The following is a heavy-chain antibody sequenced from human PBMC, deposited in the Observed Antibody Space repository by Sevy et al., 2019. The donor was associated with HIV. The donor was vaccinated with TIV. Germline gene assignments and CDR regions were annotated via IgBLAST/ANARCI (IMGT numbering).Heavy chain of an antibody. CDR2: MNTNTGNT. V-gene: IGHV1-8*02. CDR1: GFNFASYD. CDR3: ARVSGWDLRYGMDV. J-gene: IGHJ6*02. Sequence: ASVKVSCKASGFNFASYDIYWVRQATGQGLEWMGWMNTNTGNTGFAQKFQGRVTMTRNTSITTAYMELSNLRTEDTAVYYGARVSGWDLRYGMDVWGQGTTVTVSS. D-gene: IGHD6-19*01.